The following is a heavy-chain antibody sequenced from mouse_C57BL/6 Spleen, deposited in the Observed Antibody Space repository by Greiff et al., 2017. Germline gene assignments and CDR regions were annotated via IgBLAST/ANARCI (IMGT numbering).Heavy chain of an antibody. CDR3: ARMNYYRSSSWFAY. J-gene: IGHJ3*01. D-gene: IGHD1-1*01. Sequence: QVQLKQSGAELARPGASVKLSCKASGYTFTSYGISWVKQRTGQGLEWIGEIYPRSGNTYYNEKFKGKATLTADKSSSTAYMELRSLTSEDSAVYFCARMNYYRSSSWFAYWGQGTLVTVSA. CDR2: IYPRSGNT. V-gene: IGHV1-81*01. CDR1: GYTFTSYG.